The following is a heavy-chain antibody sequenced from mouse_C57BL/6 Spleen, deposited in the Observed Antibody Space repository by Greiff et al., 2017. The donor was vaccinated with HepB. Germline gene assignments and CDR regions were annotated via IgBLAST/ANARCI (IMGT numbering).Heavy chain of an antibody. V-gene: IGHV1-81*01. CDR2: SYPRSGNT. CDR3: ARSEGDWFAY. CDR1: GSTFTSYG. Sequence: VKLQESGAELARPGASVKRSCKASGSTFTSYGISWVKQRTGKGLEWIGESYPRSGNTYCNAKFKGKATLTADKSSSTAYMELRSLTTEDSAVYFCARSEGDWFAYWGQGTLVTVSA. J-gene: IGHJ3*01.